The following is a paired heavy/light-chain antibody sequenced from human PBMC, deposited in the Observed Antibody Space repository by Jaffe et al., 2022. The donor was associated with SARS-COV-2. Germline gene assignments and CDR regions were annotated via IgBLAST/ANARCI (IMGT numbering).Light chain of an antibody. Sequence: DIVMTQSPDSLAVSLGERATINCKSSQSVLYSSNNKNYLAWYQQKPGQPPKLLIYWASTRESGVPDRFSGSGSGTDFTLTISSLQAEDVAVYYCQQYYSFWTFGQGTKVEIK. J-gene: IGKJ1*01. CDR2: WAS. V-gene: IGKV4-1*01. CDR1: QSVLYSSNNKNY. CDR3: QQYYSFWT.
Heavy chain of an antibody. D-gene: IGHD2-21*02. CDR1: GFTFDDYA. Sequence: EVQLVESGGGLVQPGRSLRLSCAASGFTFDDYAMHWVRQAPGKGLEWVSGISWNSGSIGYADSVKGRFTISRDNAKNSLYLQMNSLRAEDTALYYCAKEVRGVVTASAPFDYWGQGTLVTVSS. J-gene: IGHJ4*02. CDR2: ISWNSGSI. V-gene: IGHV3-9*01. CDR3: AKEVRGVVTASAPFDY.